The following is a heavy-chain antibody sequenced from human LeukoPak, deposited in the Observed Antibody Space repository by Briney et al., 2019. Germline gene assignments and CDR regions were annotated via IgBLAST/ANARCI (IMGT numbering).Heavy chain of an antibody. CDR1: GGTFSSYV. Sequence: ASVKVSCKASGGTFSSYVISWVRQAPGQGLEWMGRIIPILGAPNYAQKFQGRVTITADESTGTAYMELRSLRSEDTAVYYCARGALTPGPIAVETTHFDYWGQETPVAVSS. CDR2: IIPILGAP. V-gene: IGHV1-69*13. D-gene: IGHD6-19*01. J-gene: IGHJ4*02. CDR3: ARGALTPGPIAVETTHFDY.